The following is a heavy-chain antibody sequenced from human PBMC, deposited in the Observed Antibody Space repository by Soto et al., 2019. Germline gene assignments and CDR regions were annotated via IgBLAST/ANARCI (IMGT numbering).Heavy chain of an antibody. CDR3: AREVRQWLARGKNWFDP. D-gene: IGHD6-19*01. V-gene: IGHV1-69*01. J-gene: IGHJ5*02. CDR1: GGTFSSYA. CDR2: IIPIFGTA. Sequence: QVQLVQSGAEVKKPGSSVKVSCKASGGTFSSYAISWVRQAPGQGLEWMGGIIPIFGTANYAQKFQGRVTITADESTSTAYMELSSLRSEDTAVYYCAREVRQWLARGKNWFDPWGQGTLVTVSS.